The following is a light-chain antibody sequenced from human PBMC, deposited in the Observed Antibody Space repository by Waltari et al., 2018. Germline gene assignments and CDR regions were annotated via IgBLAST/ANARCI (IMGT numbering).Light chain of an antibody. CDR2: SAS. CDR1: QRLSGC. J-gene: IGKJ4*01. CDR3: QQSHSWPLT. Sequence: DIQMTQSPSYVSASVGDSVTITCRASQRLSGCLAWYQQKPGKAPKLLINSASILQSGVPSRFSGAGSGTDFTLTISSLLPEDFATYFCQQSHSWPLTFGGGTEV. V-gene: IGKV1-12*01.